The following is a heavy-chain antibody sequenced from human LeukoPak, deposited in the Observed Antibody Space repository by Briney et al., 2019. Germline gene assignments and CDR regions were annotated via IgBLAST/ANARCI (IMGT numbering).Heavy chain of an antibody. J-gene: IGHJ4*02. V-gene: IGHV1-69-2*01. CDR1: GYTFTDYY. D-gene: IGHD6-6*01. CDR2: VDPEDGEI. CDR3: ATVSIAARPGFDY. Sequence: ATVKISCKVSGYTFTDYYMHWVQQAPGKGLEWMGLVDPEDGEIIYAEKFQGRVTITADTSTATAYVELSSLRSEDTAVYYCATVSIAARPGFDYWGQGTLVTVSS.